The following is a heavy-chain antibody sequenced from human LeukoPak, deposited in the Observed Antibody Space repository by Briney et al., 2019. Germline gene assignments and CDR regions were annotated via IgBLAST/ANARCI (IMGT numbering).Heavy chain of an antibody. V-gene: IGHV1-2*02. J-gene: IGHJ6*02. CDR3: ARVKGCSGGSCYYYYGMDV. CDR2: NNPSSGGT. CDR1: GYTFTGYY. Sequence: GASVKVSCKASGYTFTGYYMHWVRHAPGQGLEWMRWNNPSSGGTNYAQKFQGRVTMTRDTSISTAYMELSRLRSDDTAVYYCARVKGCSGGSCYYYYGMDVWGQGTTVTVSS. D-gene: IGHD2-15*01.